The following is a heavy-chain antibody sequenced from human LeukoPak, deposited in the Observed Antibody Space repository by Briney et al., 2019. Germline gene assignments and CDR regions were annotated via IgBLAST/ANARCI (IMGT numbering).Heavy chain of an antibody. CDR1: GGSFSGYY. Sequence: SETLSLTCAVYGGSFSGYYWSWIRQPPGKGLEWIGEINHSGSTNYNPSLKSRVTISVDTSKNQFSLKLSSVTAADTAVYYCANSIMITFGGVIVDYWGQGTLVTVSS. J-gene: IGHJ4*02. V-gene: IGHV4-34*01. D-gene: IGHD3-16*02. CDR2: INHSGST. CDR3: ANSIMITFGGVIVDY.